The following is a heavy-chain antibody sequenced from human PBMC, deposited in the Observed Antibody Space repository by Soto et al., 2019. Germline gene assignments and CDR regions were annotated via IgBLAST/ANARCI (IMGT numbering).Heavy chain of an antibody. V-gene: IGHV2-5*02. CDR1: GFSLSTSGVG. CDR2: IYWDDDK. Sequence: QITLKESGPPLVKPTQTLTLTCTFSGFSLSTSGVGVGWIRQPPGKALEWLALIYWDDDKRYSPSLKSRLTITKDTSKNQVVLTMTNMDPVDTATYYCAWSGREGDYFDYWGQGTLVTVSS. CDR3: AWSGREGDYFDY. D-gene: IGHD3-3*01. J-gene: IGHJ4*02.